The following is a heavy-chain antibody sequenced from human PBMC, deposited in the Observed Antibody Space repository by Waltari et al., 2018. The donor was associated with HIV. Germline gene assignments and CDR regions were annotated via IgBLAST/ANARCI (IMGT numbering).Heavy chain of an antibody. V-gene: IGHV3-21*06. CDR1: GFDFNTYS. CDR3: ARDRSDDFWSGPNYGMDV. CDR2: IRGSNTYI. Sequence: EEHLVESGGGLVKPGESLRLSCAASGFDFNTYSMNVVRQAPGKGLEWVSSIRGSNTYIYYADSVKGRFTISRDNAKNSLYLQMSSLRAEDTAVYYCARDRSDDFWSGPNYGMDVWGQGTTVTVSS. J-gene: IGHJ6*02. D-gene: IGHD3-3*01.